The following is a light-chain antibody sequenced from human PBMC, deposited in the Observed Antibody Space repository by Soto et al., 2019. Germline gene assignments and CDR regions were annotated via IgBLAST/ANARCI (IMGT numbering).Light chain of an antibody. CDR1: QGIRND. V-gene: IGKV1-6*01. CDR2: AAS. J-gene: IGKJ4*01. Sequence: AIQMTQSPSSLSASVGDRVTITCRASQGIRNDLDWFQQKPGKAPKLLIYAASNLQSGVPARFSGSGSGTDFTLTISSLQPEDFATYYCLQDYNYPRTFGGGTKVEIK. CDR3: LQDYNYPRT.